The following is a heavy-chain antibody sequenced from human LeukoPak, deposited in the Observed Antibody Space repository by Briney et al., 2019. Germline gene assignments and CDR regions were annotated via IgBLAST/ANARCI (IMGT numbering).Heavy chain of an antibody. D-gene: IGHD3-10*01. J-gene: IGHJ5*02. CDR1: GGSISSGGYS. V-gene: IGHV4-30-2*01. CDR2: IYHSGST. CDR3: ARGGGAWFDP. Sequence: SETLSLTCAVSGGSISSGGYSWRWIRQPPGKGLEWIGYIYHSGSTYYNPSLKSRVTISVDRPKDQFSLKLSSVTAADTAAYYCARGGGAWFDPWGQGTLVTVSS.